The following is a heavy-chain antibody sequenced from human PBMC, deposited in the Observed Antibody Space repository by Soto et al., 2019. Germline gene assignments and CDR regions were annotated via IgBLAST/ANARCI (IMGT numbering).Heavy chain of an antibody. CDR3: ARSSPYIVVRKPTGNQDYYGMDV. V-gene: IGHV1-69*01. Sequence: QVQLVQSGAEVKKPGSSXXVXXKASGGTFSNYTISXVRQAPGQGLEWMGGIIPVFGTTDYEQKFQGRVTITADGSTSTAYMKLSSLRSADTAVYYCARSSPYIVVRKPTGNQDYYGMDVWGQGTTVTVSS. D-gene: IGHD2-2*01. CDR1: GGTFSNYT. J-gene: IGHJ6*02. CDR2: IIPVFGTT.